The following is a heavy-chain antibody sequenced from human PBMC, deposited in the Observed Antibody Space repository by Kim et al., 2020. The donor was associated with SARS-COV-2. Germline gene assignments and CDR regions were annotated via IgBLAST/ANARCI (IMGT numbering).Heavy chain of an antibody. Sequence: SETLSLTCAVYGGSFSGYYWSWIRQPPGKGLEWIGEINHSGSTNYNPSLKSRVTISVDTSKNQFSLKLSSVTAAAPAVYSCARGFGRSRYYYYYSYMDV. CDR3: ARGFGRSRYYYYYSYMDV. D-gene: IGHD3-16*01. V-gene: IGHV4-34*01. J-gene: IGHJ6*03. CDR2: INHSGST. CDR1: GGSFSGYY.